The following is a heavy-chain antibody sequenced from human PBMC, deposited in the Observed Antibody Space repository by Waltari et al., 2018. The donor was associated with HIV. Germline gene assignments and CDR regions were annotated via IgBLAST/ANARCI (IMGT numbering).Heavy chain of an antibody. CDR3: ARDNSAGGWFDY. CDR2: MNIDGST. J-gene: IGHJ4*02. Sequence: EVQLVESGGGLVQPGGSLRLSCAASGFTLSRIWMHWVRQAPGKGLVWVSRMNIDGSTVYADSVKGRFTSSRDNAKNTLYLQMNELRAEDTAVYYCARDNSAGGWFDYWGQGSLVTVSS. D-gene: IGHD6-19*01. V-gene: IGHV3-74*01. CDR1: GFTLSRIW.